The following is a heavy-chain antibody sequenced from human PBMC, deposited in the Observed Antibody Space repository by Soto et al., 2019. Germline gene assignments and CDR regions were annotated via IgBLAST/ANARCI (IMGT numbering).Heavy chain of an antibody. CDR2: IYSGGST. J-gene: IGHJ6*02. Sequence: QPGGSLRLSCAASGFTVSSNYMSWVRQAPGKGLEWVSVIYSGGSTYYADSVKGRFTISRDNSKNTLYLQMNSLRAEDTAVYYCARDSGYDYTIYYGMDVWGQGTTVTVSS. CDR3: ARDSGYDYTIYYGMDV. D-gene: IGHD5-12*01. V-gene: IGHV3-53*01. CDR1: GFTVSSNY.